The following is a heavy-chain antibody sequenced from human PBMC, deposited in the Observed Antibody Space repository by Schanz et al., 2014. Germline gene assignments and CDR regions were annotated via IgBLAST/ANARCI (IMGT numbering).Heavy chain of an antibody. Sequence: QVQLVESGGGLVKPGGSLRLSCAASGFTFSDYYMTWMRQAPGKGLEWVSYISSSGSTIYYADSVKGRFTISRDNAKNSLFLQMNSLSAEDTAVYYCAKVAPAATYLDSWGLGTLVTVSS. V-gene: IGHV3-11*01. CDR2: ISSSGSTI. CDR1: GFTFSDYY. D-gene: IGHD2-2*01. J-gene: IGHJ4*02. CDR3: AKVAPAATYLDS.